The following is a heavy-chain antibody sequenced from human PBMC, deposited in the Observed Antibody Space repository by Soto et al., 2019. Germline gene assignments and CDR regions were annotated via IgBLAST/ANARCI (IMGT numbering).Heavy chain of an antibody. CDR1: GYSFTSYD. D-gene: IGHD3-22*01. CDR2: MNPNSGNT. CDR3: ARPPYYYDSSGYVFGMDV. V-gene: IGHV1-8*01. Sequence: ASVKVSCKASGYSFTSYDINWVRQATGQGHEWMGWMNPNSGNTGYAQKFQDRVTMTRDTSVSTAYLELRSLRSEDTAVYYCARPPYYYDSSGYVFGMDVWG. J-gene: IGHJ6*02.